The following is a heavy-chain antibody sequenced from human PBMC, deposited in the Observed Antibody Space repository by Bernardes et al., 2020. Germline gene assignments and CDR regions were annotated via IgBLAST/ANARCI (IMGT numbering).Heavy chain of an antibody. V-gene: IGHV1-2*04. CDR1: GYTFTGYY. J-gene: IGHJ6*04. CDR2: INPNSGGT. CDR3: ARGGSQSRSPAYYGMDG. Sequence: ASVKVSFKASGYTFTGYYMHWVRPAPGQGLEWMGWINPNSGGTHYAQKFQGWVTMTRDTSITTASMELSRLRSDDTAVYYCARGGSQSRSPAYYGMDGWGKGNTGTVAS. D-gene: IGHD2-2*01.